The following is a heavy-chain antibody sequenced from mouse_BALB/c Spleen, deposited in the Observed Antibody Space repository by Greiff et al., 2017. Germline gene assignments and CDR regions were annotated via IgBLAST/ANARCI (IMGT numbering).Heavy chain of an antibody. Sequence: EVQRVESGGGLVKPGGSLKLSCAASGFTFSDYYMYWVRQTPEKRLEWVATISDGGSYTYYPDSVKGRFTISRDNAKNNLYLQMSSLKSEDTAMYYCARGSEYYGLWGQGTSVTVSS. V-gene: IGHV5-4*02. CDR1: GFTFSDYY. D-gene: IGHD1-2*01. J-gene: IGHJ4*01. CDR2: ISDGGSYT. CDR3: ARGSEYYGL.